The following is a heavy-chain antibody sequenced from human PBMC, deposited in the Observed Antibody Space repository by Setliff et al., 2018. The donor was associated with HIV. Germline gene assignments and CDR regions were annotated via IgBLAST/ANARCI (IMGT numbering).Heavy chain of an antibody. CDR3: ARDRANWHYFDY. Sequence: GGSLRLSCAASGFTFSNYGMHWVRQAPGKGLEWVAVIWYDGNTKYYEDSVKGRFTISRDNSKKKLYLQMSSLRAEDTAVYHCARDRANWHYFDYWGQGTLVTVSS. CDR1: GFTFSNYG. D-gene: IGHD1-1*01. V-gene: IGHV3-33*01. CDR2: IWYDGNTK. J-gene: IGHJ4*02.